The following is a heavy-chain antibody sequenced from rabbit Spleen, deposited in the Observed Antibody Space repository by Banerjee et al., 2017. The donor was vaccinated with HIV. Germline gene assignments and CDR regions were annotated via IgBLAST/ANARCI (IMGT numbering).Heavy chain of an antibody. D-gene: IGHD2-1*01. J-gene: IGHJ2*01. CDR2: IVTSSGYT. CDR1: GFSFSSSYY. Sequence: QEQLVESGGGLVKPGGTLTLTCTASGFSFSSSYYMCWVRQAPGKGLELIACIVTSSGYTWYASWAKGRFTISKTSSTTVTLQMNSLTAADTATYFCARYNGDGGHVWGAFDPWGPGTLVTVS. V-gene: IGHV1S45*01. CDR3: ARYNGDGGHVWGAFDP.